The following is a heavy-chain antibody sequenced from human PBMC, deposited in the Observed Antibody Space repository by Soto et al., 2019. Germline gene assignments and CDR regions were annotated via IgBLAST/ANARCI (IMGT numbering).Heavy chain of an antibody. Sequence: PGGSLRLSCAASGFTFSSYGMHWVRQAPGKGLEWVAVISYDGSNKYYADSVKGRFTISRDNSKNTLYLQMNSLRAEDTAVYYCAKDLGTIFGLVTPHYYYGMDVWGQGTTVTVSS. CDR3: AKDLGTIFGLVTPHYYYGMDV. V-gene: IGHV3-30*18. D-gene: IGHD3-3*01. J-gene: IGHJ6*02. CDR1: GFTFSSYG. CDR2: ISYDGSNK.